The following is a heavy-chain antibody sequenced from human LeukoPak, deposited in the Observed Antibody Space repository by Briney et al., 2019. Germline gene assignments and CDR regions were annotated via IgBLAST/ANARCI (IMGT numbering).Heavy chain of an antibody. CDR2: ISGSGGTT. D-gene: IGHD1-26*01. CDR3: AKYRTPPPYGQDV. V-gene: IGHV3-23*01. CDR1: GFTFSTSW. J-gene: IGHJ6*02. Sequence: GGSLRLSCVASGFTFSTSWMNWVRQAPGKGLEWVSGISGSGGTTWYADSVKGRFTISRDNSKDTLYLQMNRLRTEDTATYYCAKYRTPPPYGQDVWGQGTTVTVSS.